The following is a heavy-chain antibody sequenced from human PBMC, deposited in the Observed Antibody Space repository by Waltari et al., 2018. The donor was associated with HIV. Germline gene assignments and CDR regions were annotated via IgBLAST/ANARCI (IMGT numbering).Heavy chain of an antibody. D-gene: IGHD3-22*01. V-gene: IGHV4-34*01. Sequence: QVQLQQWGAGLLKPSETLSLTCAVYGGSFSGYYWSWLRQPPGKGLEWIGEINHSGSTNYNPSLKSRVTISVDTSKNQFSLKLSSVTTADTAVYYCARAPVYYWIVVPVAAFDIWGQGTMVTVSS. CDR3: ARAPVYYWIVVPVAAFDI. J-gene: IGHJ3*02. CDR2: INHSGST. CDR1: GGSFSGYY.